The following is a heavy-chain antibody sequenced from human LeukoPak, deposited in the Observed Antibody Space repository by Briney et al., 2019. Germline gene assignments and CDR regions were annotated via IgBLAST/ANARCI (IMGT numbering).Heavy chain of an antibody. CDR3: ARQGSIAAADYPIDY. D-gene: IGHD6-13*01. Sequence: GESLKISCKGSGYSFTSYWIGWVRQMPGKGLEWMGIIYPGDSDTRYSPSLQGQVTISADKSISTAYLQWSSLKASDTAMYYCARQGSIAAADYPIDYWGQGTLVTVSS. V-gene: IGHV5-51*01. CDR1: GYSFTSYW. CDR2: IYPGDSDT. J-gene: IGHJ4*02.